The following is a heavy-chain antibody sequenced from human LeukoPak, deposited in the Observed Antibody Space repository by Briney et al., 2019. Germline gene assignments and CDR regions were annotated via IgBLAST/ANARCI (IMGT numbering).Heavy chain of an antibody. CDR1: GGSISTYY. CDR2: IYYSGST. CDR3: AREATVAGHNYFDP. J-gene: IGHJ5*02. V-gene: IGHV4-59*01. D-gene: IGHD6-19*01. Sequence: KPSETLSLTCTVSGGSISTYYWSWIRQPPGKGLEWIGYIYYSGSTNYNPSLKSRVTISVDTSKNQFSLKLNSVTAADTAVYYCAREATVAGHNYFDPWGQGTLVTVSS.